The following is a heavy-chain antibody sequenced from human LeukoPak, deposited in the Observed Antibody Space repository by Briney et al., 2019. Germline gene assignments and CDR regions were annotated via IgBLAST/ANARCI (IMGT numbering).Heavy chain of an antibody. Sequence: PGGSLRLSCAASGFTFTSYAMSWVRQAPGKGLKWVSSISGSDDRTYYADSVKGRFTISRDNSKNTLYLQMNSLRAEDTAVYYCAKDIMATAGRYFDYWGQGTLVTVSS. CDR2: ISGSDDRT. CDR1: GFTFTSYA. CDR3: AKDIMATAGRYFDY. V-gene: IGHV3-23*01. D-gene: IGHD6-13*01. J-gene: IGHJ4*02.